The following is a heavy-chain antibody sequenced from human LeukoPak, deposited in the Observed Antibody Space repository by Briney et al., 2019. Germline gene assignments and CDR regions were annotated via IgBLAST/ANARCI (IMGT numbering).Heavy chain of an antibody. CDR3: ARQEAVAGGGWFDP. CDR1: RNSFTTYW. D-gene: IGHD6-19*01. J-gene: IGHJ5*02. CDR2: IYPGDSDT. V-gene: IGHV5-51*01. Sequence: GESLKISCKGSRNSFTTYWIAWVRQMPGKGLEWMGIIYPGDSDTRYSPSFRGHVTISADNSISTAYLQWSSLKASDTAIYYRARQEAVAGGGWFDPWGQGTLVTVSS.